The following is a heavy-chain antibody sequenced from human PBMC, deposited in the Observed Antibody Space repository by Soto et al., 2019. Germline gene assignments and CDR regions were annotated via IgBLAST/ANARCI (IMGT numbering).Heavy chain of an antibody. D-gene: IGHD4-17*01. V-gene: IGHV1-69*01. J-gene: IGHJ6*02. Sequence: QVQLVQSGAEVKKPGSSVKVSCKASGGTFSSYAISWVRQAPGQGLEWMGGIIPIFGTANYAQKFQGRVTITADESTSTAYIELSSLRSEDTAVYYCARREATVVRYYYYYGMDVWGQGTTVTVSS. CDR3: ARREATVVRYYYYYGMDV. CDR2: IIPIFGTA. CDR1: GGTFSSYA.